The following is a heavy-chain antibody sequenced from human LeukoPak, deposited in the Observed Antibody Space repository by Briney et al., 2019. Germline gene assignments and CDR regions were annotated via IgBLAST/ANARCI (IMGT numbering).Heavy chain of an antibody. Sequence: GGSLRLSCAASGFTVSSNYMSWVRQAPGKGLEWVSVIYSGGSTYYADSVKGRFTISRDNSKNTLYLQMNSLRSEDTAVYYCARGVTMVRGVIRLSYYYYHMDVWGKGTTVTISS. CDR3: ARGVTMVRGVIRLSYYYYHMDV. CDR1: GFTVSSNY. CDR2: IYSGGST. V-gene: IGHV3-53*05. J-gene: IGHJ6*03. D-gene: IGHD3-10*01.